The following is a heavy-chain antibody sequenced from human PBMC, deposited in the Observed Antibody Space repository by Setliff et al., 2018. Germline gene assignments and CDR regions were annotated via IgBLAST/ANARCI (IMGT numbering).Heavy chain of an antibody. CDR1: GYSISSGYY. D-gene: IGHD2-8*01. J-gene: IGHJ5*02. CDR3: ARVLNWFDP. Sequence: SETLSLTCAVSGYSISSGYYWGWIRQPPGKGLEWIASISHTGSTDYNPSLESQITISSDTSRNQFSLKVNSVTAADTAVYYCARVLNWFDPWGQGTLVTVSS. CDR2: ISHTGST. V-gene: IGHV4-38-2*01.